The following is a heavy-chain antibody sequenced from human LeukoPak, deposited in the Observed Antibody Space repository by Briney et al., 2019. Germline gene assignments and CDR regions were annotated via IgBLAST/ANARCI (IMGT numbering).Heavy chain of an antibody. CDR3: ARHASVDGNWPRPLDY. CDR1: GGSISSSPYD. J-gene: IGHJ4*02. D-gene: IGHD6-19*01. CDR2: IYYSGST. V-gene: IGHV4-39*01. Sequence: PSETLSLTCTVSGGSISSSPYDRGWIRQPPGKGLEWIGNIYYSGSTYYNPSLKTRVTVSVDTSKNQFSLKLTSVTAADTAVYYCARHASVDGNWPRPLDYWRQGSLVTVSS.